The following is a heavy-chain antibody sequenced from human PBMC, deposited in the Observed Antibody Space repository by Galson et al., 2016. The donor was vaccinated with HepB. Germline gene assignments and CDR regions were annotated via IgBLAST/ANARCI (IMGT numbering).Heavy chain of an antibody. V-gene: IGHV3-33*01. CDR1: GFTFSRYG. J-gene: IGHJ4*02. CDR3: ARVGMEGYTSSSDDLDY. Sequence: SLRLSCAASGFTFSRYGMHWVRQAPGKGLEWVAFIWYDGSNQYYADSVKGRFTFSRDNSKNTLYLQMNSLRAEDTAVYYCARVGMEGYTSSSDDLDYWGQGTLVTVSS. CDR2: IWYDGSNQ. D-gene: IGHD6-6*01.